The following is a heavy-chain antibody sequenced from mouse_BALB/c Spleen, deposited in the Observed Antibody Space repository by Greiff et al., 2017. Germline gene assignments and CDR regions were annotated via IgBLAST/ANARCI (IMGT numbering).Heavy chain of an antibody. CDR1: GFTFSSYG. CDR3: ASRGYDGAWFAY. CDR2: ISSGGSYT. D-gene: IGHD2-14*01. V-gene: IGHV5-6*01. J-gene: IGHJ3*01. Sequence: DVQLVESGGDLVKPGGSLKLSCAASGFTFSSYGMSWVRQTPDKRLEWVATISSGGSYTYYPDSVKGRFTISRDNAKNTLYLQMSSLKSEDTAMYYCASRGYDGAWFAYWGQGTLVTVSA.